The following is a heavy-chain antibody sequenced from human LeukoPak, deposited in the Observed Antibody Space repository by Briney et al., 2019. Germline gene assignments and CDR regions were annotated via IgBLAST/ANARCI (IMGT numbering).Heavy chain of an antibody. J-gene: IGHJ1*01. CDR2: ISPYNGNT. D-gene: IGHD2-2*01. V-gene: IGHV1-18*01. CDR1: AYPFTSFG. Sequence: ASVKVSCKTAAYPFTSFGDSWVRQAPGQGLEWMGWISPYNGNTNFAQRFQGRLTLTTDTSTSTVYMELRSLRSDDTAVYFCARVRRDQVIPFAESAEYFEHWGQGTLVTVSS. CDR3: ARVRRDQVIPFAESAEYFEH.